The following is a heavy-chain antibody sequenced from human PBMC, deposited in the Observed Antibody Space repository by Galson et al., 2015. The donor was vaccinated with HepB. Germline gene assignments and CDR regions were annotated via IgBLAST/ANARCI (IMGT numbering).Heavy chain of an antibody. D-gene: IGHD4-17*01. CDR1: GFTFSNAW. Sequence: SLRLSCAASGFTFSNAWMSWVRQAPGKGQEWVGRIKSKTDGGTTDYAAPVKGRFTISRDDSKNTLYLQMNSLKTEDTAVYYCTTDDPPGYGDYLDYWGQGTLVTVSS. V-gene: IGHV3-15*01. CDR2: IKSKTDGGTT. CDR3: TTDDPPGYGDYLDY. J-gene: IGHJ4*02.